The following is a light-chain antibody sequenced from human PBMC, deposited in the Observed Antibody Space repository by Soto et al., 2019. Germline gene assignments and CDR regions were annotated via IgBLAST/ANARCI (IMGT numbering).Light chain of an antibody. CDR3: QQYNTYWT. V-gene: IGKV1-5*03. CDR1: QSISGW. CDR2: KAS. Sequence: IQMTQSPSTLSASVEDRVTITCRASQSISGWLAWYQQKPGKAPNLLIYKASSLESGVPSRFSGSGSGTEFTLTISSLQPDDFATYYCQQYNTYWTFGQGTKVEIK. J-gene: IGKJ1*01.